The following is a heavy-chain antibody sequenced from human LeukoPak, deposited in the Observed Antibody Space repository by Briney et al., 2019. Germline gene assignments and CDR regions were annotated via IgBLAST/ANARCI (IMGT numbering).Heavy chain of an antibody. D-gene: IGHD1-26*01. CDR2: ISTSSNYI. CDR3: ARDVGAAAPDAFDI. J-gene: IGHJ3*02. V-gene: IGHV3-21*01. Sequence: PGGSLRLSCAASGFTFGTYNMNWVRQAPGKGPEWVSSISTSSNYIYYADSVKGRFTISRDNAKNSLYLQMNSLRVEDTDVYYCARDVGAAAPDAFDIWGQGTMVTVSS. CDR1: GFTFGTYN.